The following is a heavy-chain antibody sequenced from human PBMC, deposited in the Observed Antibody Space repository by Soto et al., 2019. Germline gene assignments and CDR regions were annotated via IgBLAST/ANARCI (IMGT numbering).Heavy chain of an antibody. J-gene: IGHJ3*02. D-gene: IGHD5-18*01. Sequence: ASVKVSCKASGYTFTSYGISWVRQAPGQGLEWMGWISAYNGNTNYAQKLQGRVTMTTDTSTSTAYMELRSLRSDDTAVYYCARDLSGLRAMNDAFDIWGQGTMGTVSS. V-gene: IGHV1-18*01. CDR3: ARDLSGLRAMNDAFDI. CDR1: GYTFTSYG. CDR2: ISAYNGNT.